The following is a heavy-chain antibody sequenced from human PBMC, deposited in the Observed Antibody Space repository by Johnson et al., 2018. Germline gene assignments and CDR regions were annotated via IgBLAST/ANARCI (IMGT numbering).Heavy chain of an antibody. D-gene: IGHD2-8*01. V-gene: IGHV3-21*01. CDR2: ISITSSYI. J-gene: IGHJ3*01. CDR3: VRDDTNDWYKVPGGRDGFDL. Sequence: VQLVQSGGGLVKPGGSRRLSCVASGITFSSYNMNWVRQAPGKGLEWVSSISITSSYIYYADSVKGRFPISRDNAENSVYLQMNSLRVEDTALYYGVRDDTNDWYKVPGGRDGFDLWGQGTMVTVSS. CDR1: GITFSSYN.